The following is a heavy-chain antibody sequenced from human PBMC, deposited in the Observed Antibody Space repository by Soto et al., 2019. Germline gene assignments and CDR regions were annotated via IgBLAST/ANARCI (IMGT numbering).Heavy chain of an antibody. V-gene: IGHV3-30*18. CDR3: AKGVRYSSGRGGYYGMDV. Sequence: QVQLVESGGGVVQPGRSLRLSCAASGFTFSTYVMHWVRQAPGKGPEWVAVISYDGSNKYYADSVKGRFTISRDNSKNTLYLQMNSLRAEDTAVYYCAKGVRYSSGRGGYYGMDVWGQGTTVTVSS. CDR2: ISYDGSNK. J-gene: IGHJ6*02. D-gene: IGHD6-19*01. CDR1: GFTFSTYV.